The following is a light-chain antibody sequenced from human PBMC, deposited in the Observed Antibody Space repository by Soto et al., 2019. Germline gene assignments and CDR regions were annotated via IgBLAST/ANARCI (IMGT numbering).Light chain of an antibody. V-gene: IGKV3-20*01. CDR3: QQFGSSPRT. CDR1: QSVSGNY. CDR2: GAS. J-gene: IGKJ1*01. Sequence: EIVLTQSPGTLSLSPGERATLSCRPSQSVSGNYLAWYQQKPGQAPRLLIYGASSRATGIPDRFSGSGSGTDFTLTISRLEPEDFAVYYCQQFGSSPRTFGQGTKVEIK.